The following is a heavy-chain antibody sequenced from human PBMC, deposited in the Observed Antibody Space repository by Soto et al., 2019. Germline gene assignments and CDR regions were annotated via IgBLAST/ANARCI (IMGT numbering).Heavy chain of an antibody. J-gene: IGHJ3*02. CDR2: IYYSGST. CDR3: AREDPDIRTAHDACDI. D-gene: IGHD2-15*01. CDR1: GGSISSGGYY. V-gene: IGHV4-31*03. Sequence: QVQLQESGPGLVKPSQTLSLTCTVSGGSISSGGYYWSWIRQHPGKGLEWIGYIYYSGSTYYNPSLKSRVTISVDTSKTQCALKLSSVTAADTAVYYCAREDPDIRTAHDACDIWGQGTMVTVSS.